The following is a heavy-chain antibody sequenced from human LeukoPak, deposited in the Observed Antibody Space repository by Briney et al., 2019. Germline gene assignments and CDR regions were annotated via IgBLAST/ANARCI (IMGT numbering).Heavy chain of an antibody. CDR3: ARDLRSGSVRFDY. Sequence: GASVKVSCKASGYTFTGYYMHWVRQAPGQGLEWMGIINPSGGSTNYAQKFQGRVTMTRDTSTSTVYMELSGLTSEDTGVYYCARDLRSGSVRFDYWGQGTLVTVSS. CDR1: GYTFTGYY. D-gene: IGHD3-10*01. CDR2: INPSGGST. J-gene: IGHJ4*02. V-gene: IGHV1-46*01.